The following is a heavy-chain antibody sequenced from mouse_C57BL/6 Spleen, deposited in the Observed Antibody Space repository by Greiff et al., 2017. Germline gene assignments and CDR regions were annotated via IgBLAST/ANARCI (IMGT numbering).Heavy chain of an antibody. V-gene: IGHV14-4*01. J-gene: IGHJ3*01. Sequence: EVQLQQSGAELVRPGASVKLSCTASGFNIKDDYMHWVKQRPEQGLEWIGWIDPENGDTEYASKFQGKATITADTSSNTAYLQLSSLTSEDTAVYYCTPYDGYYEFAYWGQGTLVTVSA. D-gene: IGHD2-3*01. CDR3: TPYDGYYEFAY. CDR2: IDPENGDT. CDR1: GFNIKDDY.